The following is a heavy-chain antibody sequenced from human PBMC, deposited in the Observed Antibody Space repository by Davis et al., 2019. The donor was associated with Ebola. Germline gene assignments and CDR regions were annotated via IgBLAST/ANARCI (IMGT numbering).Heavy chain of an antibody. CDR3: ARDGTMVQGVIPYGMDV. V-gene: IGHV1-69*06. Sequence: SVKVSCKASGGTFSSYAISWVRQAPGQGLEWMGGIIPIFGTANYAQKFQGRVTITADKSTSTAYMELSSLRSEDTAVYYCARDGTMVQGVIPYGMDVWGQGTTVTVSS. CDR1: GGTFSSYA. CDR2: IIPIFGTA. J-gene: IGHJ6*02. D-gene: IGHD3-10*01.